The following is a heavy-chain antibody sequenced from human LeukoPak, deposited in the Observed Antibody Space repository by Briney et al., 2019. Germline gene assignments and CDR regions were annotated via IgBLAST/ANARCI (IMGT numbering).Heavy chain of an antibody. CDR3: ARVRSGYYLDY. CDR2: IRSSTATI. J-gene: IGHJ4*02. CDR1: GFTFSSYS. D-gene: IGHD5-12*01. V-gene: IGHV3-48*02. Sequence: GGSLRLSCAGSGFTFSSYSMNWVRQAPGKGLEWVSYIRSSTATISYADSVKGRFTISRDNAKNSLYLQMNSLRDDDTAVYYCARVRSGYYLDYWGQGTLVTVSS.